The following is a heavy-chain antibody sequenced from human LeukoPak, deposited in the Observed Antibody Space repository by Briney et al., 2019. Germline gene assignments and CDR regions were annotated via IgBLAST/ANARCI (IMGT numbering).Heavy chain of an antibody. V-gene: IGHV4-59*01. D-gene: IGHD6-13*01. J-gene: IGHJ3*02. CDR1: GDSIGSFY. CDR3: ARAGSGYSSSYDAFDI. CDR2: IYYSGST. Sequence: SETLSLTCNVSGDSIGSFYWSWIRQPPGKGLEWIGYIYYSGSTNYSPSLKSRVTISVDTPKNQFSLKLSSVTAADTAVYYCARAGSGYSSSYDAFDIWGQGTMVTVSS.